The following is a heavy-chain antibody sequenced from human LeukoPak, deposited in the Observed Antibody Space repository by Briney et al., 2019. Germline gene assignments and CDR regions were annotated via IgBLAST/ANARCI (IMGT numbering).Heavy chain of an antibody. CDR2: ISSSSSYI. CDR1: GFTFSSYS. J-gene: IGHJ4*02. CDR3: AREFGLGYCGSTSCYVVDY. V-gene: IGHV3-21*01. D-gene: IGHD2-2*01. Sequence: GGSLRLSCAASGFTFSSYSMNWVRQAPGKGLEWVSSISSSSSYIYYADSVKGRFTISRDNAKNSLYLQMNSLRAEDTAVYYCAREFGLGYCGSTSCYVVDYWGQGTLVTVSS.